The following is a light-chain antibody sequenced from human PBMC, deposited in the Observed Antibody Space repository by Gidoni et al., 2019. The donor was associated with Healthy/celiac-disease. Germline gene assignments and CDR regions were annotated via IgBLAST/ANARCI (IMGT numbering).Light chain of an antibody. CDR1: PGAVTSGHY. CDR2: GTS. V-gene: IGLV7-46*01. CDR3: LLSYSGAQHAV. J-gene: IGLJ7*01. Sequence: QAVVTQEPSLTVSPAGTVTLTCGSSPGAVTSGHYPYWFQQKPGQAPRTLISGTSNKHSWTPARFSGSLLGGKAALTLSGAQPEDEAEYYCLLSYSGAQHAVFGGGTQLTVL.